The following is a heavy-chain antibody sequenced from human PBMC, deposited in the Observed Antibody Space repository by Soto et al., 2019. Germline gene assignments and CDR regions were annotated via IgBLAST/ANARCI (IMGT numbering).Heavy chain of an antibody. CDR1: GDSISAYS. Sequence: QVQLQVSGPGLVKPSETLSLTCTVSGDSISAYSWSWVRQPPGKGLEWIGNIHYNGNTKYNPSLKCRVTMSVDTSKNQFSLRLISVTAADTAIYCCAREGNLGRWLQPLDFWGQGTLVTVSS. CDR2: IHYNGNT. V-gene: IGHV4-59*01. D-gene: IGHD5-12*01. J-gene: IGHJ4*02. CDR3: AREGNLGRWLQPLDF.